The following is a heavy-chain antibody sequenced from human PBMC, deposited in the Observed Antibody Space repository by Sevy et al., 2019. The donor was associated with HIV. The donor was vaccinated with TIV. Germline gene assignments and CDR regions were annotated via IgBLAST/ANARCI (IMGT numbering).Heavy chain of an antibody. CDR1: GFTNFRSYT. CDR2: ISYGGSKK. Sequence: GGSLRLSCAASGFTNFRSYTMHWVRQAPGKGLEWVSVISYGGSKKYYEDYVEGRFSISRDDSKKALYLQMNSLSAEDTALYYCERDYLIMINLGGCKDIWGQGTMVTVSS. V-gene: IGHV3-30-3*01. J-gene: IGHJ3*02. D-gene: IGHD3-16*01. CDR3: ERDYLIMINLGGCKDI.